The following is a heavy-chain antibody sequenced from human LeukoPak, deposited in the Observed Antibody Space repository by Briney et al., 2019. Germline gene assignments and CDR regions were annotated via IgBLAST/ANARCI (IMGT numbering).Heavy chain of an antibody. D-gene: IGHD1-7*01. J-gene: IGHJ6*03. CDR3: ARDPTRDTTPYNWNYGYYYYYMDV. CDR2: IYYSGST. V-gene: IGHV4-39*07. Sequence: SETLSLTCTVSGGSISSSSYYWGWIRQPPGKGLEWIGSIYYSGSTDYNPSLKSRVTISVDTSKNQFSLKLSSVTAADTAVYYCARDPTRDTTPYNWNYGYYYYYMDVWGKGTTVTVSS. CDR1: GGSISSSSYY.